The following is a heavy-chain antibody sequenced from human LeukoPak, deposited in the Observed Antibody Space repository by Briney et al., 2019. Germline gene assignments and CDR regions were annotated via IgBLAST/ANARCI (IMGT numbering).Heavy chain of an antibody. V-gene: IGHV3-74*01. CDR2: INGDASST. CDR3: ATDAFEI. Sequence: TGRSLRLSCAASGFTFSTYWMHWVRQAPGKGLLWVSRINGDASSTSYADSVKGRFTISRDNAKNTLYLQMNSLRAEDTAVYYCATDAFEIWGQGTMVTVSS. J-gene: IGHJ3*02. CDR1: GFTFSTYW.